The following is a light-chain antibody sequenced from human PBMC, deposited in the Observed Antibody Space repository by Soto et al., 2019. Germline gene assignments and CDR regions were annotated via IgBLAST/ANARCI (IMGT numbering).Light chain of an antibody. V-gene: IGKV3-11*01. J-gene: IGKJ5*01. CDR1: QSVSSD. Sequence: EIVLTQSPATLSLSPGERATLSCRASQSVSSDLAWFQQRPGQTPRLLIYDASTRARGIPARFSGRGSGADFTLTISSLEPEDFAVYYCQQRSDSSTFGQGTRLENK. CDR3: QQRSDSST. CDR2: DAS.